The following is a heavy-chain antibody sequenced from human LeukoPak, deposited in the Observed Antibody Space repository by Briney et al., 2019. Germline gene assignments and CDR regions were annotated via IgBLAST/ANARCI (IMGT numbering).Heavy chain of an antibody. CDR2: ISHGGST. D-gene: IGHD6-13*01. V-gene: IGHV4-4*02. Sequence: SGTLSLTCAVSGGSISSSNWWSWVRQPPGKGLEWIGEISHGGSTNYNPSLKSRVTTSIDKSKNQFSLELSSVTAADTAVYYCARLGMYSSSWFDFWGQGTLVTVSS. J-gene: IGHJ5*01. CDR3: ARLGMYSSSWFDF. CDR1: GGSISSSNW.